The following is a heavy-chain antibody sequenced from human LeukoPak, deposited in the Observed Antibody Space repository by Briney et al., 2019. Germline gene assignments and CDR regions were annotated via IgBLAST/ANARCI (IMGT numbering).Heavy chain of an antibody. CDR2: ITPKSGDT. CDR3: ARVRLADERAWAY. Sequence: ASVKVSCKASGYTSSDFYIHWVRQAPGQGLEYVGWITPKSGDTYSPQRFQGRVTMTGDASISTAYMELSSLRSDDTAVYFCARVRLADERAWAYWGQGTLVTVSS. J-gene: IGHJ4*02. V-gene: IGHV1-2*02. CDR1: GYTSSDFY. D-gene: IGHD3-3*02.